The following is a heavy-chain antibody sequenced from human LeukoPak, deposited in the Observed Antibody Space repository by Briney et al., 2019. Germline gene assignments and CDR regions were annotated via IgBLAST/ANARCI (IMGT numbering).Heavy chain of an antibody. J-gene: IGHJ4*02. CDR2: ISWNSGSI. V-gene: IGHV3-9*01. Sequence: GGSLRLSCAASGFTFSSYAMSWVRQGPGKGLEWVSGISWNSGSIGYADSVKGRFTISRDNAKNSPYLQMNSLRAEDTALYYCARSDDSSGYYYGVDYWGQGTLVTVSS. D-gene: IGHD3-22*01. CDR3: ARSDDSSGYYYGVDY. CDR1: GFTFSSYA.